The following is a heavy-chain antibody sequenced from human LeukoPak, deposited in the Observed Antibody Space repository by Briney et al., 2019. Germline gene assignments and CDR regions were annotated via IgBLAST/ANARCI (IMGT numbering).Heavy chain of an antibody. V-gene: IGHV4-34*01. D-gene: IGHD1-26*01. CDR3: ARGAAYSGSYFPFDY. CDR1: GGSFSGYY. CDR2: INHSGST. Sequence: SETLSLTCAVYGGSFSGYYWSWVRQPPGKGLEWIGEINHSGSTNYNPSLKSRVTISVDTSKNQFSLKLSSVTAADTAVYYCARGAAYSGSYFPFDYWGQGTLVTVSS. J-gene: IGHJ4*02.